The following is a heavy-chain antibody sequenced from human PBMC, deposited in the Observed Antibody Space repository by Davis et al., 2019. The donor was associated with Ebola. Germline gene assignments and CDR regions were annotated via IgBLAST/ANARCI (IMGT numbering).Heavy chain of an antibody. D-gene: IGHD5-18*01. CDR1: GGSISNYY. V-gene: IGHV4-59*08. Sequence: PGGSLRLSCTVSGGSISNYYWTWIRQPPGKGLEWIGYIYYSGSTSYNPSLKSRLTISVDTSKNQFSLKLSSVTAADTAVYYCAGGYRYWGQGTLVTVSS. CDR2: IYYSGST. CDR3: AGGYRY. J-gene: IGHJ4*02.